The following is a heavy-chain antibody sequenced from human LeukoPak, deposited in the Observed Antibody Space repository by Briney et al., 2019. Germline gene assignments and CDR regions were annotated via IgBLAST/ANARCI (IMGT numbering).Heavy chain of an antibody. V-gene: IGHV1-2*02. J-gene: IGHJ4*02. CDR2: INPNSGGT. Sequence: ASVKVSCKASGYTFTGYYMHWVRQAPGQGLEWMGWINPNSGGTNYAQKFQGRVTMTRDTSISTAYMELSRLRSDDTAVYYCARSSSDHSLTRYWGQGTLVTVSS. D-gene: IGHD6-19*01. CDR3: ARSSSDHSLTRY. CDR1: GYTFTGYY.